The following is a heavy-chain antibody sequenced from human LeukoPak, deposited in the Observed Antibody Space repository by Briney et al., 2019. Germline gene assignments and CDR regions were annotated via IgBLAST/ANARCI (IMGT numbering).Heavy chain of an antibody. CDR1: GFTFSTYG. CDR3: AKAWDYSSSWYGMDV. Sequence: GGSLRLSCAASGFTFSTYGMHWVRQAPGKGLEWVAVISYDGSNKYYADSVKGRFTISRDNSKNTLYLQMNSLRAEDTAVYYCAKAWDYSSSWYGMDVWGQGTTVTVSS. V-gene: IGHV3-30*18. D-gene: IGHD6-13*01. CDR2: ISYDGSNK. J-gene: IGHJ6*02.